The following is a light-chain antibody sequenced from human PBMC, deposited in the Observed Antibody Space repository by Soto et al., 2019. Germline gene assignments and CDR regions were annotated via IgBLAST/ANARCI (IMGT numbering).Light chain of an antibody. CDR3: YQRDNWPYS. CDR2: DAS. Sequence: EIVLTQSPATLSLSPGEGATLSCRASQSVASFLSWYQQRPGQAPRLLIYDASKRATGIPARFSGSGSGTDFTLTISSLAPEDFAVYYCYQRDNWPYSFGQGTKLEIK. J-gene: IGKJ2*03. V-gene: IGKV3-11*01. CDR1: QSVASF.